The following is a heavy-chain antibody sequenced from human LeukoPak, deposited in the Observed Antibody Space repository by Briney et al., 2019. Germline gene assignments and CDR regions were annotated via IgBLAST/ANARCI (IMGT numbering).Heavy chain of an antibody. CDR2: INSDGRTT. D-gene: IGHD2-15*01. V-gene: IGHV3-74*01. CDR3: ARDFLEDTQ. Sequence: GGSLRLSCAASGFTFSNNWMHWVRQAPGKGLVCVSRINSDGRTTTYADSVKGRFTISRDNAKSSLYLQMNSLRVEDTAVYYCARDFLEDTQWGQGTLVTVSS. J-gene: IGHJ4*02. CDR1: GFTFSNNW.